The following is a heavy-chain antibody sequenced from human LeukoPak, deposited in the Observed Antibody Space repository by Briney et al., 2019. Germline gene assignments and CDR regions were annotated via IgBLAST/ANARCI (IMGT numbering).Heavy chain of an antibody. D-gene: IGHD5-24*01. J-gene: IGHJ4*02. CDR2: IKQDGSEK. CDR3: ARDMRWLQDVFDY. Sequence: GGSLRLSCAASGFTFSSYWMSWVRLAPGKGLEWVANIKQDGSEKYYVDSVKGRFTISRDNAKNSLYLQMNSLRAEDTAVYYCARDMRWLQDVFDYWGQGTLVTVSS. V-gene: IGHV3-7*01. CDR1: GFTFSSYW.